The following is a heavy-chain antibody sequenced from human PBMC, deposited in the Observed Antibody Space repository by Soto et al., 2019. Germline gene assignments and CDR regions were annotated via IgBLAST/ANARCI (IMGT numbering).Heavy chain of an antibody. CDR2: IDWEDAK. D-gene: IGHD2-2*01. J-gene: IGHJ6*02. CDR3: AQVRLDCISSSCPYYCYFGMDV. Sequence: SGPTLVSPTQTLTLTCSFSGFSLATRGMCVTWIRQPPGKPLEWLALIDWEDAKYYSTSLKARLSIXXDPSKSQVVLTMTNMDHVDTATYYCAQVRLDCISSSCPYYCYFGMDVWGQGTTVTVSS. V-gene: IGHV2-70*01. CDR1: GFSLATRGMC.